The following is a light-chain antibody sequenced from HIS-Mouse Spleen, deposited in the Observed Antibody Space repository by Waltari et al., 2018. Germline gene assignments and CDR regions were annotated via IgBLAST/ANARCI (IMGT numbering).Light chain of an antibody. Sequence: SYELTQPPSVSVSPGQTDRITCSGDALPQQYAYWYQQKPGQAPVLVLYKDSERPSGIPERFSGSSSGTTVTLTISGVQAEDEADYYCQSADSSGTGWVFGGGTKLTVL. CDR1: ALPQQY. V-gene: IGLV3-25*03. CDR2: KDS. CDR3: QSADSSGTGWV. J-gene: IGLJ3*02.